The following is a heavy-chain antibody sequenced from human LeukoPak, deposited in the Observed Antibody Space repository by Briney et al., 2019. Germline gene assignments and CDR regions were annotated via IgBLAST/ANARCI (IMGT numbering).Heavy chain of an antibody. CDR2: LYSDGNT. D-gene: IGHD1-14*01. CDR1: GFTVITND. V-gene: IGHV3-53*01. Sequence: GWSLRLSCAASGFTVITNDMTWVRQAAGKGLEWVSVLYSDGNTKYADSVQGRFTISRDNSKNTLYLEMNSLSPDDTAVYYCARGVEPLAANTLAYWGQGTLVTVSS. CDR3: ARGVEPLAANTLAY. J-gene: IGHJ4*02.